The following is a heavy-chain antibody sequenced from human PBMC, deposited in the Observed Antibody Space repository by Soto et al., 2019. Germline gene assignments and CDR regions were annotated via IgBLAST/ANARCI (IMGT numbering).Heavy chain of an antibody. CDR3: ARDRGGAAAGKDAFDI. V-gene: IGHV3-53*01. Sequence: GGSLRLSCAASGFTVSSNYMSWVRQAPGKGLEWVSVIYSGGSTYYADSVKGRFTISRDNSKNTLYLQMNSLRAEDTAVYYCARDRGGAAAGKDAFDIWGQGTMVTVSS. CDR1: GFTVSSNY. J-gene: IGHJ3*02. CDR2: IYSGGST. D-gene: IGHD6-13*01.